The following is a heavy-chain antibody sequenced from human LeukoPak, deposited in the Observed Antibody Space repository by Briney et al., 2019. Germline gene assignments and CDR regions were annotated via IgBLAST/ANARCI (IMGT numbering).Heavy chain of an antibody. D-gene: IGHD3-3*02. CDR1: GASFSNAY. Sequence: PSETLSLTCTVSGASFSNAYWYWIRQSPGEGLQWIGCFYDSGSTSYNPSLKSRVNFSIDTSKNQFFLKLNSVTAADTAVYYCAKSHFWSGYTRDYWGRGILVTVSS. J-gene: IGHJ4*02. CDR2: FYDSGST. CDR3: AKSHFWSGYTRDY. V-gene: IGHV4-4*09.